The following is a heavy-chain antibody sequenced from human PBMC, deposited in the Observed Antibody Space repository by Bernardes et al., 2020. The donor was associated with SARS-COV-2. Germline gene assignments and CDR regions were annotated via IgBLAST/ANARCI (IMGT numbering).Heavy chain of an antibody. CDR3: AKDYYSSGWYYFDY. Sequence: GSLRLAYAASGFAFSSYALSWVRQAPGKGLEWVSAISGSGGSTDYADSVKGRFTISRDNSKNTLYLQMNSLRAEDTAVYYCAKDYYSSGWYYFDYWGQGTLVTVSS. J-gene: IGHJ4*02. D-gene: IGHD6-19*01. V-gene: IGHV3-23*01. CDR1: GFAFSSYA. CDR2: ISGSGGST.